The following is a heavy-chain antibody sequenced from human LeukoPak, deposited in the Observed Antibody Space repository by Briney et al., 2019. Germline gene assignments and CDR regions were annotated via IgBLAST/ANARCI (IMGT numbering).Heavy chain of an antibody. CDR3: ARKLRFLGYFDY. CDR1: GGSISSSKW. CDR2: IYHSGST. D-gene: IGHD3-3*01. Sequence: SETLSLTCAVSGGSISSSKWWSWVRQPPGKGLEWIGEIYHSGSTNYNPSLKSRVTISVDKSKNQFSLKLSSVTAADTAVYYCARKLRFLGYFDYWGQGTLVTVSS. V-gene: IGHV4-4*02. J-gene: IGHJ4*02.